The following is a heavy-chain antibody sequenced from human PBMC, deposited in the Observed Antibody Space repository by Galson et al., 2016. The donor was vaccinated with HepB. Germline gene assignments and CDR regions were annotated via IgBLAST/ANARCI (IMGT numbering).Heavy chain of an antibody. CDR1: GFMFSTYG. J-gene: IGHJ4*02. CDR2: ITYDGKSE. CDR3: AKGRWDFDS. V-gene: IGHV3-30*18. Sequence: SLRLSCAASGFMFSTYGMHWVRQAPGKGLEWVALITYDGKSESYAESVKGRVTISRDNSKNTLYLQMHSLRGEDTAVYYCAKGRWDFDSWGQGTLVTVSS. D-gene: IGHD5-24*01.